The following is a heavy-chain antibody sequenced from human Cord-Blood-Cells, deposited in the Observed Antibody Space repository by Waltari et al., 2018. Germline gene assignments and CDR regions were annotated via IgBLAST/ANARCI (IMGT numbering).Heavy chain of an antibody. CDR3: ARGPKGYCSGGSCYYYYGMDV. CDR2: INNRGST. J-gene: IGHJ6*02. V-gene: IGHV4-34*01. D-gene: IGHD2-15*01. Sequence: QVQLQQWSAGLLKPSETLSLTCAIYGGYFRVYYWRWILQPPGNGLEWIWDINNRGSTNYNPCLKSRVTISVDTSKNQFSLKLCSVTAADTAVYYCARGPKGYCSGGSCYYYYGMDVWGQGT. CDR1: GGYFRVYY.